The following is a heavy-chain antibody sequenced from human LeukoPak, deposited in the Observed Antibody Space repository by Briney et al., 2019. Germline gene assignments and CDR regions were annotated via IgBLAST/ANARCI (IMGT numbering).Heavy chain of an antibody. Sequence: PGGSLRLSCAASGFTFSSYAMSWVRQAPGKGLEWVSAISGSGGSTYYADSVKGRFTISGDNSKNPLYLQMNSLRAEDTAVYYCAKAVRRYCSGGSCYYYFDYWGQGTLVTVSS. J-gene: IGHJ4*02. D-gene: IGHD2-15*01. V-gene: IGHV3-23*01. CDR3: AKAVRRYCSGGSCYYYFDY. CDR1: GFTFSSYA. CDR2: ISGSGGST.